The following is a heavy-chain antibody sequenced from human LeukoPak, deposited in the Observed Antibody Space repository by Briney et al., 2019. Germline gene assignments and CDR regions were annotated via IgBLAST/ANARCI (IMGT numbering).Heavy chain of an antibody. V-gene: IGHV4-39*07. CDR2: IYYSGST. Sequence: SETLSLTCTVSGGSISSYYWGWIRQPPGKGLECIGSIYYSGSTYYNPSLKSRITISVDTSKNQFSLKLSSVTAADTAVYYCAREGIYGDYRHWGQGTLVTVSS. D-gene: IGHD4-17*01. CDR3: AREGIYGDYRH. J-gene: IGHJ4*02. CDR1: GGSISSYY.